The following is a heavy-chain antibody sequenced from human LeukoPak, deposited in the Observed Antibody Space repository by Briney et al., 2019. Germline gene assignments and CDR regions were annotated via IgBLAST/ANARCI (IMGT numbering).Heavy chain of an antibody. J-gene: IGHJ5*02. CDR3: ARRVRQRYCSSTSCHSWFDP. CDR1: GGSISSYY. D-gene: IGHD2-2*02. V-gene: IGHV4-59*01. Sequence: PSETLSLTCTVSGGSISSYYWSWIRQPPGKGLEWIGYIYYSGSTNYNPSLKSRVTISVDTSKNQFSLKLSSVTAADTAVYYCARRVRQRYCSSTSCHSWFDPWGQGTLVTVSS. CDR2: IYYSGST.